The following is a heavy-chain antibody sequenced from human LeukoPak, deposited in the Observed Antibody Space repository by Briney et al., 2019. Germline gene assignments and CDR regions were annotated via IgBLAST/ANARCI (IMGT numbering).Heavy chain of an antibody. CDR1: GFIFSDTY. J-gene: IGHJ3*02. CDR2: ISSSGIAK. CDR3: ARDLPSSGYWYRDAFDI. Sequence: PGGSLRLSCAASGFIFSDTYMNWIRQAPGKGLEWVSYISSSGIAKNYADSVKGRFTVSRDNVKNSLFLQMNSLRVEDTAMYYCARDLPSSGYWYRDAFDIWGQGTMVTVSS. V-gene: IGHV3-11*04. D-gene: IGHD3-22*01.